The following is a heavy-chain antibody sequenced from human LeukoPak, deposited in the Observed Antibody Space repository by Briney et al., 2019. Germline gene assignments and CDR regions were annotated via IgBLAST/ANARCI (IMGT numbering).Heavy chain of an antibody. J-gene: IGHJ4*02. CDR1: GFTFHDYG. V-gene: IGHV3-9*01. Sequence: GGSLRLSCAASGFTFHDYGMHWVRQAPGKGLEWVSGISYNSGTIGYADSVKGRFTISRDNAKNSLYLQMNSLRPEDTALYYCGEVDDRGYSFGTDYWGQGTLVTVSS. CDR3: GEVDDRGYSFGTDY. CDR2: ISYNSGTI. D-gene: IGHD5-18*01.